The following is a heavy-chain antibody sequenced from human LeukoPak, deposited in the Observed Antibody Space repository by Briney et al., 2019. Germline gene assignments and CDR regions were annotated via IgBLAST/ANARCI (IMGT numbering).Heavy chain of an antibody. CDR3: ARSQMEVDGYSIRDYYYYMDV. CDR2: INPSGGST. V-gene: IGHV1-46*01. D-gene: IGHD5-24*01. Sequence: GASVKVSCKASGYTFTSYYMHWVRQAPGQGLEWMGIINPSGGSTSYAQKFQGRVTMTKDMSTSTVYMELSSLRSEDTAVYYCARSQMEVDGYSIRDYYYYMDVWGKGTTVTVSS. J-gene: IGHJ6*03. CDR1: GYTFTSYY.